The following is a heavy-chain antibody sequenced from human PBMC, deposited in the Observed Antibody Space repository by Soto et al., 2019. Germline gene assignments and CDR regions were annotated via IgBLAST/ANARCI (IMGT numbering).Heavy chain of an antibody. CDR3: AKDGGSYPEYFQH. J-gene: IGHJ1*01. CDR2: ISGSGGST. Sequence: EVQLLESGGGLVQPGGSLRLSCAASGFTFSSYAMSWVRQAPGKGLEWVSAISGSGGSTYYADSVKGRFTISRDNSKHTLYLQMNSLRAEDTAVYYCAKDGGSYPEYFQHWGQGTLVTVSS. D-gene: IGHD1-26*01. V-gene: IGHV3-23*01. CDR1: GFTFSSYA.